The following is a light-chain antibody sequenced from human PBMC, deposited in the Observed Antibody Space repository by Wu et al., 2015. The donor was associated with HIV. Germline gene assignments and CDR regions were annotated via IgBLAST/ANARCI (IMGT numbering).Light chain of an antibody. V-gene: IGKV3-11*01. J-gene: IGKJ5*01. CDR3: QQHNNWPLT. CDR2: DAS. CDR1: QSVSSNY. Sequence: EIVLTQSPGTLSLSPGERATLSCRASQSVSSNYLAWYQQKPGQAPRLLIYDASNRATGIPARFSGSGSGTDFTLTISSLEPEDFAIYCCQQHNNWPLTFGQGTRLEIK.